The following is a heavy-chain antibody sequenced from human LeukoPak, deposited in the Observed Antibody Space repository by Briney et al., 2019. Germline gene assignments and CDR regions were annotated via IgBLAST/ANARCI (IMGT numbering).Heavy chain of an antibody. J-gene: IGHJ4*02. V-gene: IGHV3-23*01. CDR1: GFTFSTCA. CDR3: ARERYFDY. CDR2: ISGGGRST. Sequence: QPGGSLRLSCAASGFTFSTCAMSWVRQAPGKGLEWVSTISGGGRSTDYADSAKGQFTISRDNSKNTLYLQMNSLRAEDTAVYYCARERYFDYWGQGTLVTVSS.